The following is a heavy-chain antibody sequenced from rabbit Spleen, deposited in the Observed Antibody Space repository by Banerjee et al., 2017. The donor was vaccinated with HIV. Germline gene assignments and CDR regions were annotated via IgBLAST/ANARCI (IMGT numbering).Heavy chain of an antibody. CDR3: GRSSNAGYAGYGYGSNL. D-gene: IGHD7-1*01. J-gene: IGHJ4*01. CDR2: INTATGKP. CDR1: GVSFSGDSY. V-gene: IGHV1S40*01. Sequence: QSLEESGGDLVKPGASLTLTCIASGVSFSGDSYICWVRQAPGKGLEWIVCINTATGKPVYASWAKGRFTISRTSSTTVALQMTSLTAADTATYFCGRSSNAGYAGYGYGSNLWGQGTLVTVS.